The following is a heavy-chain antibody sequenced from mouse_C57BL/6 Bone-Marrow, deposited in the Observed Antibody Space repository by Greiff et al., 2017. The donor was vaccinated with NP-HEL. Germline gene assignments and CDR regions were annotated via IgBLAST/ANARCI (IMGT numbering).Heavy chain of an antibody. J-gene: IGHJ3*01. CDR3: ARQRITTVVGEAY. Sequence: EVKLVESGGDLVKPGGSLKLSCAASGFTFSSYGMSWVRQTPDKRLEWVATISSGGSYTYYPDSVKGRFTISRDNAKNTLYLQMSSLKAEDTAMYYCARQRITTVVGEAYWGQGTLVTVSA. D-gene: IGHD1-1*01. CDR2: ISSGGSYT. V-gene: IGHV5-6*01. CDR1: GFTFSSYG.